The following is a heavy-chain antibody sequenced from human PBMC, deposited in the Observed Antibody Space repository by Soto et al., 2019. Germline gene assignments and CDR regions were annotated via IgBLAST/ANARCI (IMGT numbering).Heavy chain of an antibody. J-gene: IGHJ4*02. V-gene: IGHV3-7*05. CDR2: IKEDGSEK. CDR3: ACDGVGYSYGYDFDY. CDR1: GITFINYW. D-gene: IGHD5-18*01. Sequence: DVQLVESGGGLVQPGGSLRLSCAASGITFINYWMTWVRQVPGKGLEWVANIKEDGSEKYFVDSVKGRFTISRDNARNSLYLQMNSLRAEDTAVYYCACDGVGYSYGYDFDYWGQGALVSVSS.